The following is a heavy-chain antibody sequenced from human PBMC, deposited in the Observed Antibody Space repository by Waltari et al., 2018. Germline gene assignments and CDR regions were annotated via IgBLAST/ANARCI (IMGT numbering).Heavy chain of an antibody. CDR1: GGSFSGYY. V-gene: IGHV4-34*01. CDR2: INHSGST. J-gene: IGHJ4*02. D-gene: IGHD6-13*01. Sequence: QVQLQQWGAGLLKPSETLSLTCAVYGGSFSGYYWSWIRQPPGKGLEWIGEINHSGSTNDNPSRKSRVTISVDTSKNQFSRKLSSVTAADTAVYYWARERVRGARSSWSRGFSFDYWGQGTLVTVSS. CDR3: ARERVRGARSSWSRGFSFDY.